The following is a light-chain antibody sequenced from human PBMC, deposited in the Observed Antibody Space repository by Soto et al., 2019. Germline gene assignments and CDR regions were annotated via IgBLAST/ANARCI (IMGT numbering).Light chain of an antibody. Sequence: EIVLTQSPATLSLSPGERATLSCRASQSVSSDLAWYQQKPGQAPRLLIYDASNRATGIPARFSGSGSGTDFTLTISSLEPEDVAVYYCQQRRNWPTFGGGTKVEIK. J-gene: IGKJ4*01. CDR3: QQRRNWPT. V-gene: IGKV3-11*01. CDR1: QSVSSD. CDR2: DAS.